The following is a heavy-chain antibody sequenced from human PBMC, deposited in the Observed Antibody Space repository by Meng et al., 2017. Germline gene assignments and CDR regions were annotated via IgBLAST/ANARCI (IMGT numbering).Heavy chain of an antibody. Sequence: ASAKVSCKASGYTFTSYYMHWVRQAPGQGLEWMGIINPSGGSTSYAQKFQGRVTMIRDTSTSTVYMELSSLRSEDTAVYYCARDERIAVAGSFSLQYWGQGTLVTVSS. CDR1: GYTFTSYY. D-gene: IGHD6-19*01. CDR3: ARDERIAVAGSFSLQY. CDR2: INPSGGST. J-gene: IGHJ1*01. V-gene: IGHV1-46*01.